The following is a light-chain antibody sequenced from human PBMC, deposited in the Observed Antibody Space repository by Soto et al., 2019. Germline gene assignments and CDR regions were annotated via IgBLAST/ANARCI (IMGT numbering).Light chain of an antibody. J-gene: IGKJ5*01. Sequence: EIQITQYPLSLSASVGDGLTITCRASHSIMTYLNWYQLKPGKPPKLLIYDASNLETGAPSRFSGSGSGTDFSLTISSLQAEDIATYYCQQYHHLPPTFGQGTRLEIK. CDR2: DAS. CDR3: QQYHHLPPT. CDR1: HSIMTY. V-gene: IGKV1-33*01.